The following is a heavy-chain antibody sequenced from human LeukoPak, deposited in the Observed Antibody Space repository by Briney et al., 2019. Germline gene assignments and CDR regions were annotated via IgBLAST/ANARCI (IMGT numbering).Heavy chain of an antibody. V-gene: IGHV1-18*01. CDR2: ISAYNGNT. J-gene: IGHJ4*02. D-gene: IGHD6-6*01. CDR3: ARGVAYSSSSTFMDY. Sequence: GASVKVSCKASGYTFTSYGISWVRQAPGQGLEWMGWISAYNGNTNYAQKLQGRVTMTTDTSTSTAYMELRSLRSDDTAVYYCARGVAYSSSSTFMDYWGQGTLVTVSS. CDR1: GYTFTSYG.